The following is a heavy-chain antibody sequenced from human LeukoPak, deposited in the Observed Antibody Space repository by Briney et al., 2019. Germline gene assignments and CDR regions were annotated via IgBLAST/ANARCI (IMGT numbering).Heavy chain of an antibody. D-gene: IGHD6-19*01. CDR2: IYPGDSDT. CDR3: ARRPYTSGWYGEAGFDP. CDR1: GYSFTSYW. Sequence: GESLKISCKGSGYSFTSYWIGWVRQMPGKGLEWMGIIYPGDSDTRYSPSFQGQVTISADKSITTAYLQWSSLKASDTAMYYCARRPYTSGWYGEAGFDPWGQGTLVTVSS. J-gene: IGHJ5*02. V-gene: IGHV5-51*01.